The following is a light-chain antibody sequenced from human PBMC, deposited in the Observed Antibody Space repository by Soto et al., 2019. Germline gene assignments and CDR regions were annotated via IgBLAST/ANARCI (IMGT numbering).Light chain of an antibody. J-gene: IGKJ1*01. V-gene: IGKV4-1*01. Sequence: DIVMTKSPDSLAVSLGERATINCKSSQSVLYSHSNRKYLAWYQQKPGQPPKLIISWASTRESGVPDLFSGSVYGTDFTLTISSLQAEDVALYYCPQHYSITWTFGQGTKVEI. CDR3: PQHYSITWT. CDR2: WAS. CDR1: QSVLYSHSNRKY.